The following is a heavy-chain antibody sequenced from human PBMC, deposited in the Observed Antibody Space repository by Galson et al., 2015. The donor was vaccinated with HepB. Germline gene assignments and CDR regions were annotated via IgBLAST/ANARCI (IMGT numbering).Heavy chain of an antibody. V-gene: IGHV3-48*01. CDR1: GFTFSSYS. CDR3: ARDLQGESQTLWY. Sequence: SLRLSCAASGFTFSSYSMNWVRQAPGKGLEWVSYISSSSSTIYYADSVKGRFTISRDNAKNSLYLQVNSLRAEDTAVYYCARDLQGESQTLWYWGQGTLVTVSS. CDR2: ISSSSSTI. D-gene: IGHD3-10*01. J-gene: IGHJ4*02.